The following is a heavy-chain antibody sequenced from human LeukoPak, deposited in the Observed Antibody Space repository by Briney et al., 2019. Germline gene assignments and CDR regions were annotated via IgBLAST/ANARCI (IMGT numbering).Heavy chain of an antibody. Sequence: ASVKVSCKASVYTFTNQDINWVRQATGQGLEWMGWMSPTSGNTGSAQKFQGRLTMTRDTSVSTAYMELSSLRSEDTAVYYCARGRYSNTWYVDIWGQGTLVTVSS. CDR2: MSPTSGNT. CDR3: ARGRYSNTWYVDI. V-gene: IGHV1-8*01. D-gene: IGHD2-2*01. CDR1: VYTFTNQD. J-gene: IGHJ4*02.